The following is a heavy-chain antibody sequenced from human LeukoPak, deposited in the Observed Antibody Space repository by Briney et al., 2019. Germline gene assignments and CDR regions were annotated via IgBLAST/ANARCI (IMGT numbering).Heavy chain of an antibody. D-gene: IGHD4-11*01. CDR3: AKDHGSHDYSNYYYYGMDV. CDR2: ISYDGSNK. Sequence: GGSLRLSCAASGFTFSSYGMHWVRQAPGKGLEWVAVISYDGSNKYYADSVKGRFTISRDNSKNTLYLQMNSLRAEDTAVYYCAKDHGSHDYSNYYYYGMDVWGQGTTVTVSS. V-gene: IGHV3-30*18. CDR1: GFTFSSYG. J-gene: IGHJ6*02.